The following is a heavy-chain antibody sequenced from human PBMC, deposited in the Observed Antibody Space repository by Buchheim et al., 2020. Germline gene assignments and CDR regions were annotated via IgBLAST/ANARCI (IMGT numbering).Heavy chain of an antibody. CDR1: GFTFSSYG. J-gene: IGHJ6*02. V-gene: IGHV3-30*18. CDR2: ISYDGSNK. D-gene: IGHD6-13*01. CDR3: AKEADPSYSSSWSYYYYGMDV. Sequence: QVHLVESGGGVVQPGRSLRLSCAASGFTFSSYGMHWVRQAPGKGLEWVAVISYDGSNKFYADSVKGRFTISRDNSKNTLYLQMNSLRAEDTAVYYCAKEADPSYSSSWSYYYYGMDVWGQGTT.